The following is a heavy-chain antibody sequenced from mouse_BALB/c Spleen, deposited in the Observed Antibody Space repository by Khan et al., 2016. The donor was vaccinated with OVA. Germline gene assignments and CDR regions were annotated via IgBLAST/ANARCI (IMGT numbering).Heavy chain of an antibody. Sequence: EVELVESGGGLVKPGGSLKLSCAASGFTFSNYAMSWVRQTPEKRLEWVASISSGGKTYYPDSVKGRFTISRDNARNILSLQMSSLRSEDTAMYXCARDDWFAYWGQGTLVTVSA. CDR2: ISSGGKT. V-gene: IGHV5-6-5*01. J-gene: IGHJ3*01. CDR3: ARDDWFAY. CDR1: GFTFSNYA.